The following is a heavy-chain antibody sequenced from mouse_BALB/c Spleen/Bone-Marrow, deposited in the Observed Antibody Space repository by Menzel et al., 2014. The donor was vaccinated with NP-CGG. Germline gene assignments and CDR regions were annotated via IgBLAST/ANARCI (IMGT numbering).Heavy chain of an antibody. V-gene: IGHV7-3*02. CDR1: GFTFTDYY. CDR3: ARDENVGIYWYFDV. Sequence: EVQLVESGGGSVQPGGSLILSCAPSGFTFTDYYMSWVRQPPGKALEWLGFIRNKAKGYTTDYSASVKGRFTISRDNSQRILYLQMNTLRAEDSATYYCARDENVGIYWYFDVWGAGTTVIVSS. CDR2: IRNKAKGYTT. J-gene: IGHJ1*01.